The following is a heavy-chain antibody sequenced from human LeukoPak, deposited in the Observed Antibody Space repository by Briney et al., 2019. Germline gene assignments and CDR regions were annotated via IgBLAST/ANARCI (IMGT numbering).Heavy chain of an antibody. CDR2: ISGSGGST. V-gene: IGHV3-23*01. CDR1: GFTFSSYA. D-gene: IGHD2-2*01. J-gene: IGHJ6*02. CDR3: AKDKVVPVYYYYYGMDV. Sequence: GGSPRLSCAASGFTFSSYAMSWVRQAPGKGLEWVSAISGSGGSTYYADSVKGRFTISRDNSKNTLYLQMNSLRAEDTAVYYCAKDKVVPVYYYYYGMDVWGQGTTVTVSS.